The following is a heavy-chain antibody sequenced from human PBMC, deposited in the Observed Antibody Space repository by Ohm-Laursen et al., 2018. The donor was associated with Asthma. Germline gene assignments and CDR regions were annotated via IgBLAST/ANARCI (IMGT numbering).Heavy chain of an antibody. CDR2: ISTASTFI. Sequence: SLRLSCAASGYSFSLYSIHWIRQAPGKGLQWVASISTASTFIYYADSVRGRFTTSRDNAKNLVYLQMDSLRVDDTAVYYCATWTGNYPLDVWGQGTKVTVSS. CDR3: ATWTGNYPLDV. V-gene: IGHV3-21*04. CDR1: GYSFSLYS. D-gene: IGHD3/OR15-3a*01. J-gene: IGHJ6*02.